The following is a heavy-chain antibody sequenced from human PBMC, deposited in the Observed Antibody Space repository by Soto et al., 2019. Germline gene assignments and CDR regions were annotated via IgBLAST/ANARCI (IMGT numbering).Heavy chain of an antibody. CDR2: ISYDGSNK. CDR1: GFTFSSYG. CDR3: AKDKRRQYYYYGMDV. V-gene: IGHV3-30*18. J-gene: IGHJ6*02. Sequence: PGGSLRLSCAASGFTFSSYGMHWVRQAPGKGLEWVAVISYDGSNKYYADSVKGRFAISRDNSKNTLYLQMNGLRAEDTAVYYCAKDKRRQYYYYGMDVWGQGTTVTVSS.